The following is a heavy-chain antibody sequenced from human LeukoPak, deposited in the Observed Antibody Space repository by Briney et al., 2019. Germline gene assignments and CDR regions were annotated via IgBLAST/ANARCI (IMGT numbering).Heavy chain of an antibody. J-gene: IGHJ3*02. Sequence: GGSLRLSCAASGFSISNYAMNWVRQAPGKGLEWVSSITGSGTSTCYTDSVKGRFTISRDNSKNTLNLQMNALRAEDTALYYCATPRGGSYHDGFDIWGQGTMVTVSS. D-gene: IGHD1-26*01. CDR3: ATPRGGSYHDGFDI. CDR2: ITGSGTST. CDR1: GFSISNYA. V-gene: IGHV3-23*01.